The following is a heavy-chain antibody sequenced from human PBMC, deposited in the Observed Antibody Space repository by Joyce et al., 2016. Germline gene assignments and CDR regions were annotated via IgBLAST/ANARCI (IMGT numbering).Heavy chain of an antibody. CDR1: DPTFTTTW. J-gene: IGHJ5*02. D-gene: IGHD3-16*02. CDR2: IKSIVVGGTA. V-gene: IGHV3-15*07. Sequence: EVQVVESGGGLVKPGGSLRLSCAVSDPTFTTTWRNWVRQAPGKGLEGVGRIKSIVVGGTADYAAPVKGRFTISRNDSEKTVSLQMNNLKTEDTAVYYCTTDSFHTFATWGQGTQVTVSS. CDR3: TTDSFHTFAT.